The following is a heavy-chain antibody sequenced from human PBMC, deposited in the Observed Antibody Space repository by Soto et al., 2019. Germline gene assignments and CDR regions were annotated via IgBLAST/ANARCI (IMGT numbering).Heavy chain of an antibody. Sequence: QVQLVESGGGVVQPGRSLRLSCAASGFTFSSYGMHWVRQAPGKGLEWVAVISYDGSNKYYADSVKGRFTISRDNSKNTLYLQMNSLRAEDTAVYYCAKGLLWFGIYGMDVW. J-gene: IGHJ6*01. CDR3: AKGLLWFGIYGMDV. D-gene: IGHD3-10*01. V-gene: IGHV3-30*18. CDR2: ISYDGSNK. CDR1: GFTFSSYG.